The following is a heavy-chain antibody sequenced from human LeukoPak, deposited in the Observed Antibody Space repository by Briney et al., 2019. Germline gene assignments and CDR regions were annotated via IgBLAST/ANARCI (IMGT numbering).Heavy chain of an antibody. V-gene: IGHV3-23*01. J-gene: IGHJ4*02. CDR1: GFTFSSYA. Sequence: GGSPRLSCAASGFTFSSYAMSWVRQAPGKGLEWVSAISGSGGSTYYADSVKGRFTISRDNSKNTLYLQMNSLRAEDTAVYYCAKDLITMVRGVIIKEGAIDYWGQGTLVTVSS. D-gene: IGHD3-10*01. CDR2: ISGSGGST. CDR3: AKDLITMVRGVIIKEGAIDY.